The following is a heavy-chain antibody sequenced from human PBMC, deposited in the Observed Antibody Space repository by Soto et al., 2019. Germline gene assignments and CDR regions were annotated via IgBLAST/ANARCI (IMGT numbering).Heavy chain of an antibody. V-gene: IGHV4-34*01. J-gene: IGHJ4*02. CDR3: ARGLITGSHYSGGWYYFDS. Sequence: PSETLALACAVYGESFSVHIGTWIRQTPGKGLQWIGQINHSGSASYNPSLKSRVTISVHTSNSQFSLELSSVTAADTAVYYCARGLITGSHYSGGWYYFDSWGQGTQVTVSS. CDR2: INHSGSA. CDR1: GESFSVHI. D-gene: IGHD6-19*01.